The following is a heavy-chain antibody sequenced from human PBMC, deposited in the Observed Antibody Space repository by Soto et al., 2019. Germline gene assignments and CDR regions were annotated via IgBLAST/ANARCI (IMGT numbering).Heavy chain of an antibody. CDR1: GSTFSSYT. CDR3: ARRRYCGADCYSKYYYGKDV. J-gene: IGHJ6*02. Sequence: QVQLVQSGAEVKKPGSSVRVSCQASGSTFSSYTVSWVRQAPGQGLEWMGRIIPVLGVTNYAPKFKGRVTITADKSKXTXYXKLSSLSSGDTAVYYCARRRYCGADCYSKYYYGKDVWGQGTSVTVSS. CDR2: IIPVLGVT. V-gene: IGHV1-69*02. D-gene: IGHD2-21*02.